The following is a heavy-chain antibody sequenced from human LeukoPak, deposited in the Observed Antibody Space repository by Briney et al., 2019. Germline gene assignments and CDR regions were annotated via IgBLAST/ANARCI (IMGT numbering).Heavy chain of an antibody. CDR1: GFTFSSYA. J-gene: IGHJ5*01. CDR2: ISGSGGST. CDR3: AKDREEKLLWFNC. Sequence: GGSLRLSCAASGFTFSSYAMSWFRQAPGKGLEWVSAISGSGGSTYYADSVKGRFAISRDNSKHTLYLQMNSLRAEDTAVYYCAKDREEKLLWFNCWGQGTLVTVSS. V-gene: IGHV3-23*01. D-gene: IGHD3-10*01.